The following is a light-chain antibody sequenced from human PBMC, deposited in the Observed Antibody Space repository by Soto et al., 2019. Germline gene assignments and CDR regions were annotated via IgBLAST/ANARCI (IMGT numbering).Light chain of an antibody. Sequence: QSVLTQPPSVSGAPGQRVTISCTGSSSNIGAGYDEHWYQQLPGTAPKLLIYGNSNRPSGVPDRFSGSKSGTSASLAITGLQAEDEADYYCQSYDSSLSGNVVFGGGTKLTVL. J-gene: IGLJ2*01. V-gene: IGLV1-40*01. CDR1: SSNIGAGYD. CDR2: GNS. CDR3: QSYDSSLSGNVV.